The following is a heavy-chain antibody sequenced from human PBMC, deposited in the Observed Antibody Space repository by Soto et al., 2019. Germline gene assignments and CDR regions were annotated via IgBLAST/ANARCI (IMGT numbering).Heavy chain of an antibody. CDR1: GGSISTYY. CDR3: ARRTVAGTNWFDP. CDR2: IYYSGST. V-gene: IGHV4-59*01. D-gene: IGHD6-19*01. J-gene: IGHJ5*02. Sequence: QVQLQESGPGLVKPSETLSLTCTVSGGSISTYYWSWIRQPPGKGLEWIGYIYYSGSTNYNPSLKSPVTISVDTSKNQFSLKLSSVTAADTAVYYCARRTVAGTNWFDPWGQGTLVTVSS.